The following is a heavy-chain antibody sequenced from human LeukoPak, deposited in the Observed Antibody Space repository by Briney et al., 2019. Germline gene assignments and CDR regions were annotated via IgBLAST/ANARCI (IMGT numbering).Heavy chain of an antibody. J-gene: IGHJ4*02. V-gene: IGHV4-39*01. Sequence: SETLSLTCTVSGGSISSSSYYWGWIRQPPGKGLEWIGSIYYSGSTYYNPSLKSRVTLSVDTSKNQFSLKLSSVTAADTAVYYCARHGKWELQDLDYWGQGTLVTVSS. D-gene: IGHD1-26*01. CDR3: ARHGKWELQDLDY. CDR2: IYYSGST. CDR1: GGSISSSSYY.